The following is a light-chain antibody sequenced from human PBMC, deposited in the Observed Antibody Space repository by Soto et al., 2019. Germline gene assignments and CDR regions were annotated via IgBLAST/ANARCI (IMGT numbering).Light chain of an antibody. CDR1: SSDVGSYNL. Sequence: QSVLTQPASVSGSPGQSITISCTVTSSDVGSYNLVSWYQQHPGKAPKLMIYEGSKRPSGVSNRFSGSKSGNTASLTISGLQAEDEADYYCCSYAGSSTLFGGGTKLTVL. J-gene: IGLJ2*01. CDR2: EGS. V-gene: IGLV2-23*01. CDR3: CSYAGSSTL.